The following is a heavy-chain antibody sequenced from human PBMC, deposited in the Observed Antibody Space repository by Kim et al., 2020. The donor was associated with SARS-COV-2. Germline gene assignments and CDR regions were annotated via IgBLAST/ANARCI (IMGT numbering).Heavy chain of an antibody. Sequence: GGSLRLSCAASGFTFSSYAMHWVCQAPGKGLEWVAVISYDGSNKYYADSVKGRFTISRDNSKNTLYLQMNSLRAEDTAVYYCARDSSGSYSFYFDYWGQG. CDR1: GFTFSSYA. V-gene: IGHV3-30*04. J-gene: IGHJ4*02. CDR2: ISYDGSNK. CDR3: ARDSSGSYSFYFDY. D-gene: IGHD1-26*01.